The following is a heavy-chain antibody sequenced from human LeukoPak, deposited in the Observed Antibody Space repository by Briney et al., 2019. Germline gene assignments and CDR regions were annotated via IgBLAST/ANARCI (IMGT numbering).Heavy chain of an antibody. V-gene: IGHV1-2*02. CDR2: IYPNSGGT. J-gene: IGHJ4*02. Sequence: ASVKVSCKASGDTFTGYYMHWVRQAPGQGLEWMGWIYPNSGGTSYAPKFQGRVTMTRDTSINTAYMELSNLRSDDTAVYYCANDRLDSGGACRLFDYWGQGTLVTVSS. D-gene: IGHD2-21*02. CDR3: ANDRLDSGGACRLFDY. CDR1: GDTFTGYY.